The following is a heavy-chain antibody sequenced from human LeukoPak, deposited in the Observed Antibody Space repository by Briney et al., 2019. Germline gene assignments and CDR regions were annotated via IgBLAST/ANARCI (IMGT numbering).Heavy chain of an antibody. V-gene: IGHV3-64*01. CDR3: ARGTRWLQLYYFHY. J-gene: IGHJ4*02. D-gene: IGHD5-24*01. Sequence: PGGSLRLSCAASGFTFSSYAMHWVRQAPGKGLEYVSAISSNGGSTYYANSVKGRFTISRDNSKNTLYLQMGSLRAEDMAVYYCARGTRWLQLYYFHYWGQGTLVTVSS. CDR2: ISSNGGST. CDR1: GFTFSSYA.